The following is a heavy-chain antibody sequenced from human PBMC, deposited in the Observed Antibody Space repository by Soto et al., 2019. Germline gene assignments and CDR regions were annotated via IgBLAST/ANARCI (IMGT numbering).Heavy chain of an antibody. CDR2: MSYDGSRQ. CDR1: GFTLSGND. CDR3: ARGGWYASWSSSDC. Sequence: QVQLVESGGGVVQTGRSLRLSCAASGFTLSGNDMHWVRQAPCKGPEWVAVMSYDGSRQYYADSVKGRFTIFRDTSKSTLYLQMNSLTTEYTSGYYCARGGWYASWSSSDCWGQGTLVTVSS. D-gene: IGHD2-2*01. V-gene: IGHV3-30*03. J-gene: IGHJ4*02.